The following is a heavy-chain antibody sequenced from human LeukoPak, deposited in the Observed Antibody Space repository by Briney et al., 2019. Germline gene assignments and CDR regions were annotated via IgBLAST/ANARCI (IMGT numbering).Heavy chain of an antibody. J-gene: IGHJ3*01. CDR2: IHFSERT. V-gene: IGHV4-59*08. Sequence: SETLSLTCSVSSGTISSYYWSWIRQSPGKGLEWIGYIHFSERTNYNPSLKSRVTISVDTSKNQFFLELTSVTASDTAVYYCARHRPVRAFGDPRGAFDFWGQGTMVAVSS. CDR1: SGTISSYY. D-gene: IGHD4-17*01. CDR3: ARHRPVRAFGDPRGAFDF.